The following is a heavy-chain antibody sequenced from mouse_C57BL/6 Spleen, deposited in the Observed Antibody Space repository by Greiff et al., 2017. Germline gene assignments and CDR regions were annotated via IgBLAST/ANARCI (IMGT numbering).Heavy chain of an antibody. Sequence: EVQRVESEGGLVQPGSSMKLSCTASGFTFSDYYMAWVRQVPEKGLEWVANINHDGGSTYYLDSLKSRFIISRDNAKNSIYLQMSSLKSEDTATFYCARDRLRAMDCWGQGTTLTVST. CDR3: ARDRLRAMDC. D-gene: IGHD1-1*01. V-gene: IGHV5-16*01. J-gene: IGHJ2*01. CDR2: INHDGGST. CDR1: GFTFSDYY.